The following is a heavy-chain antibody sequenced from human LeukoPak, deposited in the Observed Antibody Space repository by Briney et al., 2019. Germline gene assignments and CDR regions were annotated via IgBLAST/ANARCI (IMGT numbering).Heavy chain of an antibody. J-gene: IGHJ4*02. D-gene: IGHD3-10*01. V-gene: IGHV3-66*01. CDR2: IYSGDNT. Sequence: GGSLRLSCAASGFTVSSNYMSWVRQAPGKGLEWVSVIYSGDNTYYVDSVKGRFTITRDNSNNTLYLQMNSLRAEDTAVYYCARGRRGFDYWGQGTLVTVSS. CDR1: GFTVSSNY. CDR3: ARGRRGFDY.